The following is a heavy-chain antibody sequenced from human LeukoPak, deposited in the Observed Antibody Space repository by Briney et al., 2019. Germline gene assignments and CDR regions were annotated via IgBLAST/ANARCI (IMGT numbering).Heavy chain of an antibody. J-gene: IGHJ4*02. CDR1: GYSISSGYY. Sequence: PSETLSLTCAVSGYSISSGYYWGWLRQPPGKGLEWIGSIYHSGSTYYNPSLKSRVTISVDTSKNQFSLKLSSVTAADTAVYYCARELPGYSSGWFDYWGQGTLVTVSS. V-gene: IGHV4-38-2*02. D-gene: IGHD6-19*01. CDR2: IYHSGST. CDR3: ARELPGYSSGWFDY.